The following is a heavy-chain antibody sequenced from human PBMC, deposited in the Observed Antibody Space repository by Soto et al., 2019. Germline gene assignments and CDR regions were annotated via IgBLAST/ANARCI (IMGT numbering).Heavy chain of an antibody. CDR1: GYTFISYA. J-gene: IGHJ6*02. V-gene: IGHV1-3*01. CDR2: INADNGDT. Sequence: GASVKVSCKASGYTFISYAMHWVRQAPGQRLEWMGWINADNGDTKYAQKLQGRVTITTDTSTSTAYMELRSLRSDDTAVYYCARDNPPMGVWGQGTTVTVSS. CDR3: ARDNPPMGV.